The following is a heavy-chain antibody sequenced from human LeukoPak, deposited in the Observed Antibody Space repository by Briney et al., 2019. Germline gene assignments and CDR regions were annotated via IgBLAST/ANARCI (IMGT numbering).Heavy chain of an antibody. J-gene: IGHJ4*02. V-gene: IGHV3-74*01. CDR2: INSDGSST. Sequence: GGSLRLSCAASGFTFSSYWMHWVRQAPGKGLVWVSRINSDGSSTSYADSVKGRFTISRDNAKNTLYLQMNSLRAEDTAVYYCAKDRIVVVQYYFDYWGQGTLVTVSS. CDR3: AKDRIVVVQYYFDY. D-gene: IGHD3-22*01. CDR1: GFTFSSYW.